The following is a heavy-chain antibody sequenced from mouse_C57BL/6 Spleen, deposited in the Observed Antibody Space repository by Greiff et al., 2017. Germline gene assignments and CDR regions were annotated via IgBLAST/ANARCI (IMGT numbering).Heavy chain of an antibody. V-gene: IGHV5-4*03. CDR2: ISDGGSYT. CDR3: ARGYAMDY. CDR1: GFTFSSYA. Sequence: EVKLMESGGGLVKPGGSLKLSCAASGFTFSSYAMSWVRQTPEKRLEWVATISDGGSYTYYPDNVKGRFTISRDNAKNNLYLQMRHLKSEDTAMYYCARGYAMDYWGQGTSVTVSS. J-gene: IGHJ4*01.